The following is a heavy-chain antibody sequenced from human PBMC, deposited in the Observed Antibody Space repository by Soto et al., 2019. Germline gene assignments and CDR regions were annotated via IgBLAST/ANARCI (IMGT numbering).Heavy chain of an antibody. CDR3: AKPAFNNIQLWFVGGYYFDY. D-gene: IGHD5-18*01. CDR1: GFTFSSYG. V-gene: IGHV3-30*18. Sequence: QVQLVESGGGVVQPGRSLRLSCAASGFTFSSYGMHWVRQAPGKGLEWVAVISYDGSNKYYADSVKGRFTISRDNSKNTLYLPMNSLRAEDTAVYYCAKPAFNNIQLWFVGGYYFDYWGQGTLVTVSS. J-gene: IGHJ4*02. CDR2: ISYDGSNK.